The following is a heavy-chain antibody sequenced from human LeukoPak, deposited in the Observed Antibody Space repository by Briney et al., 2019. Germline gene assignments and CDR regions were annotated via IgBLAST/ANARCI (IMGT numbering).Heavy chain of an antibody. V-gene: IGHV1-2*04. CDR3: ARVTATGADY. CDR1: GYTFTGYY. CDR2: INPNSGGA. J-gene: IGHJ4*02. D-gene: IGHD4-17*01. Sequence: ASVKVSCKASGYTFTGYYMHWVRQAPGQGLEWMGWINPNSGGANYAQKFQGWVTMTRDTSISTAYMKLSRLRSDDTAVYYCARVTATGADYWGQGTLVTVSS.